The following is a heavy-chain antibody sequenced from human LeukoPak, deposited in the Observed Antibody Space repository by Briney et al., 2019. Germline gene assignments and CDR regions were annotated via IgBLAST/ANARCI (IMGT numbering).Heavy chain of an antibody. V-gene: IGHV4-61*02. CDR3: ARASPPRYCSSTSCYHLVRHAFDI. CDR1: GGSISSGSYY. CDR2: IYTSGST. D-gene: IGHD2-2*01. J-gene: IGHJ3*02. Sequence: SQTRSLTCTASGGSISSGSYYWSWIRRPAGKGLEWIGRIYTSGSTNYNPSLKSRVTISVDTSKNQFSLKLSSVTAADTAVYYCARASPPRYCSSTSCYHLVRHAFDIWGQGTMVTVSS.